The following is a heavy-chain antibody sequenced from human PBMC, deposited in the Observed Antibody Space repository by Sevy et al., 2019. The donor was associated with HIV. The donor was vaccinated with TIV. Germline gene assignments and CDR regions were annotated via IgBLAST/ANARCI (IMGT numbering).Heavy chain of an antibody. J-gene: IGHJ5*01. CDR2: ISGSGGST. CDR3: AKGHGSGSPPDS. V-gene: IGHV3-23*01. D-gene: IGHD3-10*01. Sequence: GGCLRLSCAASGFIFNSYAMSWVRQAPGKGLEWVSGISGSGGSTYYSDSVKGRSSISRDNSRNTVYLEINSLRAEDTAVYFCAKGHGSGSPPDSWGQGTLVTVSS. CDR1: GFIFNSYA.